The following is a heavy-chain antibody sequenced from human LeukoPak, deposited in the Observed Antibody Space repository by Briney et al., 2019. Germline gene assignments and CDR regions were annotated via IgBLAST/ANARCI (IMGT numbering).Heavy chain of an antibody. CDR1: GGSINSGGYY. CDR2: IYTSGST. CDR3: VGHGSYNYGSGSYYKVDY. V-gene: IGHV4-61*02. J-gene: IGHJ4*02. Sequence: SQTLSLTCAVSGGSINSGGYYWSWIRQPAGKGLEWIGRIYTSGSTEDNPSLKSRLTMSIDTSRNELSLNLRSVTAADTAVYYCVGHGSYNYGSGSYYKVDYWGQGMLVIVSS. D-gene: IGHD3-10*01.